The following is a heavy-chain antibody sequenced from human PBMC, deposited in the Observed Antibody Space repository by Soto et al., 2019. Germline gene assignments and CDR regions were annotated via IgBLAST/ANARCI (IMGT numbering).Heavy chain of an antibody. D-gene: IGHD3-9*01. CDR3: AKEYFKARGPTRLSPNYGMDV. V-gene: IGHV3-30*18. CDR1: GFTFSSYG. CDR2: ISYDGSNK. Sequence: GGSLRLSCAASGFTFSSYGMHWVRQAPGKGLEWVAVISYDGSNKYYADSVKGRFTISRDNSKNTLYLQMNSLRAEDTAVYYCAKEYFKARGPTRLSPNYGMDVWGQGTTVTVSS. J-gene: IGHJ6*02.